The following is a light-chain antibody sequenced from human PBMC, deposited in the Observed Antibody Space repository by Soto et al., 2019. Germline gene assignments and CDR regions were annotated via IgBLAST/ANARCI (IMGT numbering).Light chain of an antibody. V-gene: IGLV2-14*01. CDR2: EVS. Sequence: QSALTQPASVSGSPGQSITISCTGTSSDVGGYNYVSWYQQQPGKAPKLMIYEVSNRPSGVSNRFSGSKSGNTASLTISGLQAEDEAHYYCSSYTSSSTLVFGGGTKLTVL. J-gene: IGLJ3*02. CDR3: SSYTSSSTLV. CDR1: SSDVGGYNY.